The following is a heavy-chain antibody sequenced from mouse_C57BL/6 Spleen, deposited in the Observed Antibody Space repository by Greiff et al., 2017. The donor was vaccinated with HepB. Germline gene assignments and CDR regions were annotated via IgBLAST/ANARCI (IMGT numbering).Heavy chain of an antibody. Sequence: QVQLKQSGAELVKPGASVKISCKASGYAFSSYWMNWVKQRPGKGLEWIGQIYPGAGDTNYNGKFKGKATLTADKSSSTAYMQLSSLTSEDSAVYFCARPVWYDYDDGDYWGQGTTLTVSS. CDR1: GYAFSSYW. J-gene: IGHJ2*01. D-gene: IGHD2-4*01. CDR2: IYPGAGDT. CDR3: ARPVWYDYDDGDY. V-gene: IGHV1-80*01.